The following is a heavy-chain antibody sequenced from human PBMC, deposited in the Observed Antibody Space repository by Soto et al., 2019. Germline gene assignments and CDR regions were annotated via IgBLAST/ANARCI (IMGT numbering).Heavy chain of an antibody. D-gene: IGHD6-13*01. CDR1: GFTFSSYA. Sequence: PGGSLRLSCAASGFTFSSYAMHWVRQAPGKGLEWVAVISYDGSNKYYADSVKGRFTISRDNSKNTLYLQMNSLRAEDTAVYYCAQTIAAAGDYYYYYGMDVWGQGTTVTVS. CDR3: AQTIAAAGDYYYYYGMDV. CDR2: ISYDGSNK. J-gene: IGHJ6*02. V-gene: IGHV3-30-3*01.